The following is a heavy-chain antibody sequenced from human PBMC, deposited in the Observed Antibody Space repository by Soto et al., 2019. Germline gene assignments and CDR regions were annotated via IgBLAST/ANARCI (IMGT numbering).Heavy chain of an antibody. CDR2: IYSGGST. CDR3: ARDLGNNWFDP. J-gene: IGHJ5*02. V-gene: IGHV3-53*01. CDR1: GFTVSSNY. D-gene: IGHD1-26*01. Sequence: VGSLRLSCAASGFTVSSNYMSWVRQAPGKGLEWVSVIYSGGSTYYADSVKGRFTISRDNSKNTLYLQMNSLRAEDTAVYYCARDLGNNWFDPWGQGTLVTVSS.